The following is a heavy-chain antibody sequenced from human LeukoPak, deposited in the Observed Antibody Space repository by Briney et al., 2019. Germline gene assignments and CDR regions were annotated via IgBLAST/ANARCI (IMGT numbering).Heavy chain of an antibody. CDR2: IYTSGST. J-gene: IGHJ6*03. V-gene: IGHV4-61*02. CDR3: ATLGGFWTRGNYYFYMDV. Sequence: PSQTLSLTCTVSGGSISSGSYYWSWIRQPAGKGLEWIGRIYTSGSTNYNPSLKSRVTISVDTSKNQFSLKLSSVTAADTAVYCCATLGGFWTRGNYYFYMDVWGKGTTVTVSS. CDR1: GGSISSGSYY. D-gene: IGHD3/OR15-3a*01.